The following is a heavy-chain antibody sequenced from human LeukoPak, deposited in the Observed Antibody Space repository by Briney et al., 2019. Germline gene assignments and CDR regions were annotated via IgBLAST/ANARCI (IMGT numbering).Heavy chain of an antibody. D-gene: IGHD1-26*01. Sequence: PGGSLRLSCSASGLTLSGYWMHWVRQIPGKGLVGVSRIDSDGSGTSYADSVKGRFTISRDNSKNTLYLQMNSLRAEDTAVYYCAFSGSYRDYWGQGTLVTVSS. CDR2: IDSDGSGT. CDR1: GLTLSGYW. V-gene: IGHV3-74*01. CDR3: AFSGSYRDY. J-gene: IGHJ4*02.